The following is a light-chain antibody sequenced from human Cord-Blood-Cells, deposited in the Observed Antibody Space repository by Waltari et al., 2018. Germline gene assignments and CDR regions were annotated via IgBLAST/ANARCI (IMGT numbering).Light chain of an antibody. J-gene: IGLJ3*02. CDR1: SSDVGSYNL. CDR3: CSYAGSSTFRV. CDR2: EGS. Sequence: QSALTQPASVSGSPGQSITISCTGTSSDVGSYNLVSWYQQHPSNAPKPMIYEGSKRPSGVSNRFAGSRSGNTASLTISGLQAEDEADYYCCSYAGSSTFRVFGGGTKLTVL. V-gene: IGLV2-23*03.